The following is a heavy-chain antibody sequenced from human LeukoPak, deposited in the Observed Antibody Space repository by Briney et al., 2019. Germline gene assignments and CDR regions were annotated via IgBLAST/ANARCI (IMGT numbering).Heavy chain of an antibody. CDR2: IDPSDSYT. CDR3: ARTKKDIVVVVAEDY. J-gene: IGHJ4*02. D-gene: IGHD2-15*01. Sequence: KNGASRKISCKGSGYSLTSYWISWVRQMPGKGLEWMGRIDPSDSYTNYSPSFQGHVTISADKSISTAYLQWSSLKASDTAMYYCARTKKDIVVVVAEDYWGQGTLVTVSS. CDR1: GYSLTSYW. V-gene: IGHV5-10-1*01.